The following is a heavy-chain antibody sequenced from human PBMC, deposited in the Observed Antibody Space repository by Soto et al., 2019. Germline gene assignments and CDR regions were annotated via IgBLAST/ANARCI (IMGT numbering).Heavy chain of an antibody. CDR3: AKLYYYGSGRGYFDY. CDR1: GFTFTSYS. D-gene: IGHD3-10*01. V-gene: IGHV3-23*01. Sequence: GGSLRLSCAASGFTFTSYSMNWVRQAPGKGLEWVSVISGSGGGTYYADSVKGRFTISRDNSKSTLYLQMSSLTAEDTAVYYCAKLYYYGSGRGYFDYWGQGTLVTVSS. CDR2: ISGSGGGT. J-gene: IGHJ4*02.